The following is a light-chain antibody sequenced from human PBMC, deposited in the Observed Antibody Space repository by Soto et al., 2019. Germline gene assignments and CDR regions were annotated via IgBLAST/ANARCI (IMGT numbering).Light chain of an antibody. CDR1: SSNIGAGYD. CDR3: QSYDSSLSGWV. J-gene: IGLJ3*02. V-gene: IGLV1-40*01. Sequence: QSVLTQPPSVSGAPGQRVTISCTESSSNIGAGYDVHWYQQRPGTAPKLLIYGNSNRPSGVPDRFSGSKSGTSASLAITGLQAEDEADYYCQSYDSSLSGWVFGGGTKLTVL. CDR2: GNS.